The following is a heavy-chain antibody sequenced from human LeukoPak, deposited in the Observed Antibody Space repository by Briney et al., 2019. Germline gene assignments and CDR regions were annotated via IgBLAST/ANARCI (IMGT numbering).Heavy chain of an antibody. Sequence: SVKVSCKASGFTFTSSAMQWVRQARGQRLEWIGWIVVGSGNTNYAQKFQERVTITRDMSTSTAYMELSSLRSEDAAVYYCAATSYYYDSSGLRGGMDVWGQGTRSPSP. CDR3: AATSYYYDSSGLRGGMDV. CDR2: IVVGSGNT. D-gene: IGHD3-22*01. V-gene: IGHV1-58*02. J-gene: IGHJ6*02. CDR1: GFTFTSSA.